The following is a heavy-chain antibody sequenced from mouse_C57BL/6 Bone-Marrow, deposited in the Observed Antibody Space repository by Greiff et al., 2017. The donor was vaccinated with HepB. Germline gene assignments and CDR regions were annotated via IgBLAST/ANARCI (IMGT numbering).Heavy chain of an antibody. CDR2: ISSGGSYT. D-gene: IGHD1-1*01. J-gene: IGHJ2*01. CDR1: GFTFSSYG. V-gene: IGHV5-6*01. Sequence: EVKVVESGGDLVKPGGSLKLSCAASGFTFSSYGMSWVRQTPDKRLEWVATISSGGSYTYYPDSVKGRFTISRDNAKNTLYLQMSSLKSEDTAMYYCARPGDYYLYFDDWGQGTTLTVSS. CDR3: ARPGDYYLYFDD.